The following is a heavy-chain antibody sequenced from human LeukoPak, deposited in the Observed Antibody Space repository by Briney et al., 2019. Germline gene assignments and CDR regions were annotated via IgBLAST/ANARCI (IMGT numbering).Heavy chain of an antibody. J-gene: IGHJ4*02. D-gene: IGHD2-2*01. CDR2: INPNSGGT. CDR3: ARDPACRSINCLLSGFDY. Sequence: GASVKVSCRASGYTFTGYYLHWVRQSPGQGLEWMGWINPNSGGTDYAQKFQGRVTMTRDTSISTAYMELSRLRSDDTAVYYCARDPACRSINCLLSGFDYWGQGTLVTVSS. CDR1: GYTFTGYY. V-gene: IGHV1-2*02.